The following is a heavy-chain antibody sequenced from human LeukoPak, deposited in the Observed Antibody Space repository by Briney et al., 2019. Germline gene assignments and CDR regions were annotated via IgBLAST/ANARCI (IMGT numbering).Heavy chain of an antibody. V-gene: IGHV1-69*01. CDR1: GGTFSSYA. D-gene: IGHD2-21*01. J-gene: IGHJ4*02. Sequence: GSSVKVSCKASGGTFSSYAISWVRQAPGQGLEWMGGIIPIFGTANYAQKFQGRVTITADESTSTAYMELSSLGSEGTAVYYCATGLWLPEDYWGQGTLVTVSS. CDR2: IIPIFGTA. CDR3: ATGLWLPEDY.